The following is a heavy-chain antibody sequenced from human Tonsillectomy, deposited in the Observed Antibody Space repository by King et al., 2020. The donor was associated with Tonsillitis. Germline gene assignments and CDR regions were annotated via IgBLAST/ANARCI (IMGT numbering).Heavy chain of an antibody. CDR1: GGSISSYY. J-gene: IGHJ6*02. CDR2: VYASGGT. Sequence: QLQESGPGLVKPSETLSLTCSVSGGSISSYYWSWIRQPAGKGLEWIGRVYASGGTNYNPSLKSRVTMSVDTSKSQFYLQLTSLTAADTAVYYCARDLSSSTWYGGYHYYGMDVWGQGTTVTVSS. CDR3: ARDLSSSTWYGGYHYYGMDV. D-gene: IGHD6-13*01. V-gene: IGHV4-4*07.